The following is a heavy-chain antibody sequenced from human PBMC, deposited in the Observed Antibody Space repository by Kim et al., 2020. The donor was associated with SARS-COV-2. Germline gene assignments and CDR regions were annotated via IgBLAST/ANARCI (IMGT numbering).Heavy chain of an antibody. V-gene: IGHV5-51*01. D-gene: IGHD3-9*01. CDR3: ARPPRHYDTLTGLHFDL. CDR1: RYSFTSYW. Sequence: GESLKISCKGSRYSFTSYWIGWVRQKPGKGLEWMGIIFPGDSDTRYSPSFQGQVTISADKSINTAYLQWSSLKAPDTAMYYCARPPRHYDTLTGLHFDLWGRGTLVTVSS. CDR2: IFPGDSDT. J-gene: IGHJ2*01.